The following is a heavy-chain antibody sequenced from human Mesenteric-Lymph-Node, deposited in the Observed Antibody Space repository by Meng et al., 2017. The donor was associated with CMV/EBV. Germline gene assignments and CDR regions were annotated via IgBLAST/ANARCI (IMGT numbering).Heavy chain of an antibody. Sequence: SETLSLTCTVSGGSISSYYWNWIRQPPGKGLEWIGYIYYSGSTNYNPSLKSRVTISVDTSNRFSLKLTSVTAADTAVYYCARGVFLMSSGHYFDHWGQGSLVTVSS. CDR3: ARGVFLMSSGHYFDH. CDR1: GGSISSYY. J-gene: IGHJ4*02. D-gene: IGHD3-22*01. CDR2: IYYSGST. V-gene: IGHV4-59*01.